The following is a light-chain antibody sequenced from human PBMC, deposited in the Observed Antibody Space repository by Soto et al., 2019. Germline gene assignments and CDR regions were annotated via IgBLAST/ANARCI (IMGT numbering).Light chain of an antibody. Sequence: DVVMTQSPLSVPVTLGPPASVTXRSNQSVLPSDGIAYFRSXQQRPGXSPRXXXYEXSNRASGVPARLSGSGSATDFALKISRVEAEDVGVYYFMQGTHWPSTVGQGTRLEIK. V-gene: IGKV2-30*02. J-gene: IGKJ5*01. CDR1: QSVLPSDGIAY. CDR2: EXS. CDR3: MQGTHWPST.